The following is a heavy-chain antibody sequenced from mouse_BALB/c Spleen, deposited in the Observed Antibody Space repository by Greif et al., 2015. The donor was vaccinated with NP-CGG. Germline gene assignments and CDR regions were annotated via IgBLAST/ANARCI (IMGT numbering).Heavy chain of an antibody. J-gene: IGHJ4*01. D-gene: IGHD2-3*01. CDR3: ARGDGYYAMDY. V-gene: IGHV1S137*01. Sequence: QVQLQQPGAELVRPGVSVKISCKGSGYTFTDYAMHWVKQSHAKSLEWIGVISTYYGDASYNQKFKGKATMTVDKSSSTAYMELARLTSEDSAIYYCARGDGYYAMDYWGQGTSVTVSS. CDR1: GYTFTDYA. CDR2: ISTYYGDA.